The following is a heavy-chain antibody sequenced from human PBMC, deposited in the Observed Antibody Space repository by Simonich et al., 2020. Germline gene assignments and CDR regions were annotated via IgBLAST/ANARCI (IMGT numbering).Heavy chain of an antibody. J-gene: IGHJ3*02. D-gene: IGHD6-13*01. Sequence: QLQLQESGPGLVQPSETLSLTCTVSGGSISSSSYYWGWIRKPPGNGLGWIGSIYYSGRTYYNPSHKSRVTISVDTSKNQFSLKLSSVTAADTAVYYCARHAGFAFDIWGQGTMVTVSS. V-gene: IGHV4-39*01. CDR1: GGSISSSSYY. CDR3: ARHAGFAFDI. CDR2: IYYSGRT.